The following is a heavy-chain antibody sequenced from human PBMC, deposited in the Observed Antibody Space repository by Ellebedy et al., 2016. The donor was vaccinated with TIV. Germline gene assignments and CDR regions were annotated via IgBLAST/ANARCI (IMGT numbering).Heavy chain of an antibody. CDR2: IWYDGSNK. D-gene: IGHD2-21*02. Sequence: PGGSLRLSCAASGFTFSSYGMHWVRQAPGKGLEWVAVIWYDGSNKYYADSVKGRFTISRDNSKNTLYLQMNSLRAEDTAVYYCARTDGAYCGGDCPSDYWGQGTLVTVSS. CDR3: ARTDGAYCGGDCPSDY. CDR1: GFTFSSYG. J-gene: IGHJ4*02. V-gene: IGHV3-33*08.